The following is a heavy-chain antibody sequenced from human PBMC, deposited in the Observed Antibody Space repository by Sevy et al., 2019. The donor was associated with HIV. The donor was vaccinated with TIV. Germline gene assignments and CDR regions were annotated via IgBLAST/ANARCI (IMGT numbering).Heavy chain of an antibody. D-gene: IGHD2-2*01. CDR1: GLTFSSYW. Sequence: PGGSLRLSCAASGLTFSSYWMTWVRQAPGKGLEWVANINQGGSQEYYVDSVKGRFTISRDNAKNSLYLQINSLRAEDTAVYYCATILPAGVPAEYFQHWGQGTLVTVSS. V-gene: IGHV3-7*01. CDR2: INQGGSQE. CDR3: ATILPAGVPAEYFQH. J-gene: IGHJ1*01.